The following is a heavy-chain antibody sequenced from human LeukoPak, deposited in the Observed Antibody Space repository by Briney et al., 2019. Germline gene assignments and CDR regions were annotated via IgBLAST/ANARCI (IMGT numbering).Heavy chain of an antibody. V-gene: IGHV4-31*03. Sequence: NSSETLSLTCTVSGGSISSGGYYWSWIRQHPGKGLEWIGYIYYSGSTYYNPSLKSRVTISVDTSKNQFSLKLSSVTAADTAVYYCARVNYYGSGSRYYYYGMVVWGQGTTVTVSS. CDR2: IYYSGST. D-gene: IGHD3-10*01. J-gene: IGHJ6*02. CDR3: ARVNYYGSGSRYYYYGMVV. CDR1: GGSISSGGYY.